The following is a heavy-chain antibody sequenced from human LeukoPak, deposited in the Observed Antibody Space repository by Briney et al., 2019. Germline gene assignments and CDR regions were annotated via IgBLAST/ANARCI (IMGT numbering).Heavy chain of an antibody. D-gene: IGHD3-10*01. J-gene: IGHJ6*02. V-gene: IGHV3-53*01. Sequence: GGSLRLSCAVSGFTVSSDYMSWVRQAPGKGLECVSSLYRGEYTYYKDSVKGRFTISGDISKNTLYLQMNSLRAEDTAIYYCARWGTITLVRGVIIPEGMDVWGQGTTVTVSS. CDR1: GFTVSSDY. CDR3: ARWGTITLVRGVIIPEGMDV. CDR2: LYRGEYT.